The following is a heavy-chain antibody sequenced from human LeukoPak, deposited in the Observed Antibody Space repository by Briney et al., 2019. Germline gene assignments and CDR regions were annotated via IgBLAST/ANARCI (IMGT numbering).Heavy chain of an antibody. CDR3: ARDATSGSFGRVLNY. J-gene: IGHJ4*02. V-gene: IGHV1-18*01. D-gene: IGHD1-26*01. Sequence: ASVKVSCKASGYTFTSYGISWVRQAPGQGLEWMGWISAYNGNTNYAQKLQGRVTMTTDTSTSTAYMELRSLRSDDTAVYYCARDATSGSFGRVLNYWGQGTLVTVSS. CDR1: GYTFTSYG. CDR2: ISAYNGNT.